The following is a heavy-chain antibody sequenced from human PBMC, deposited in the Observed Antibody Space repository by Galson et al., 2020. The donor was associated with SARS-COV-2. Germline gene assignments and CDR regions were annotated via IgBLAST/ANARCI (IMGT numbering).Heavy chain of an antibody. D-gene: IGHD3-10*01. V-gene: IGHV4-61*01. CDR2: IYYSGST. J-gene: IGHJ3*02. Sequence: SETLSLTCTVSGGSVNSGSFYWSWIRQPPGKGLEWIGYIYYSGSTNYNPSLKSRVTMSLDTSKNQFSLTLSSVTAADTAVYYCAREWVYYRRSGSYYRGAFDIWGQGTRVTVSS. CDR1: GGSVNSGSFY. CDR3: AREWVYYRRSGSYYRGAFDI.